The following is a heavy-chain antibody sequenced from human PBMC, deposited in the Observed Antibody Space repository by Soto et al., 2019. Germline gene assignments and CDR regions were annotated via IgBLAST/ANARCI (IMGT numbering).Heavy chain of an antibody. CDR3: AKDSFINLRGYDSY. D-gene: IGHD5-12*01. Sequence: LRLSCAASGFTFSTYAMIWVRQAPGKGLEWVSAISGSGDSTYYADSVKGRFTISRDNSKNTLYLQMSSLRAEDTAIYYCAKDSFINLRGYDSYWGQGTLVTGSS. V-gene: IGHV3-23*01. CDR2: ISGSGDST. J-gene: IGHJ4*02. CDR1: GFTFSTYA.